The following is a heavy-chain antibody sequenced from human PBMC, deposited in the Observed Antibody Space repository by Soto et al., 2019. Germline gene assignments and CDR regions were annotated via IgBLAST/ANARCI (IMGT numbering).Heavy chain of an antibody. Sequence: SLRLSCEGSGFTSSSYVMHWVRQAPGKGLEWVALISFDGSKKNYADSVKGRFTISRDNSKNMMYLQMNSLRPEDTAVYYCARGVFYYYGSSGYSPAYWGQGTLVTVSS. CDR1: GFTSSSYV. V-gene: IGHV3-30-3*01. D-gene: IGHD3-22*01. CDR3: ARGVFYYYGSSGYSPAY. J-gene: IGHJ4*02. CDR2: ISFDGSKK.